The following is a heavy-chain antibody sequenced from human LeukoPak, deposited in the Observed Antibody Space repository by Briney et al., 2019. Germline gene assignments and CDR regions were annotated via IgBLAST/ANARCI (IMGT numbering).Heavy chain of an antibody. CDR3: ARDLDY. CDR2: IYYSGST. Sequence: PSETLSLTCTVSGGSISSYYWSWIRQPPGKGLEWIGYIYYSGSTNYNPSLKSRVTISVDTSKNQFSLKLSSVTAADTAVYYCARDLDYGGQGPLVTVSS. V-gene: IGHV4-59*01. J-gene: IGHJ4*02. CDR1: GGSISSYY.